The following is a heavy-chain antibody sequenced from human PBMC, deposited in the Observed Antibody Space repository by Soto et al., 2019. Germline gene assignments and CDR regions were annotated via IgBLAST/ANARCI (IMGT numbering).Heavy chain of an antibody. Sequence: QLQLQESGPGLVKPSETLSLTCTVSGGSISSSSYYWGWIRQPPGKGLEWIGSIYYSGSTYYNPSLKSRVTISVDTSKNQFSLKLSSVTAADTAVYYCARPYFTIFGVVTHNWFDPWGQGTLVTVSS. CDR3: ARPYFTIFGVVTHNWFDP. CDR2: IYYSGST. J-gene: IGHJ5*02. V-gene: IGHV4-39*01. CDR1: GGSISSSSYY. D-gene: IGHD3-3*01.